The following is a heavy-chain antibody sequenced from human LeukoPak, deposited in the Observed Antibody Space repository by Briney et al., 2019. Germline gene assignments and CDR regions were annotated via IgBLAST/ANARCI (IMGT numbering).Heavy chain of an antibody. CDR3: AREQPFHSSGYDY. J-gene: IGHJ4*02. CDR2: MNPNSGNT. CDR1: GYTFTSYD. V-gene: IGHV1-8*01. D-gene: IGHD3-22*01. Sequence: ASVKVSCKASGYTFTSYDINWVRQATGQGLEWMGWMNPNSGNTGYAQKFQGRVTITADKSTSTAYMELSSLRSEDTAVYYCAREQPFHSSGYDYWGQGTLVTVSS.